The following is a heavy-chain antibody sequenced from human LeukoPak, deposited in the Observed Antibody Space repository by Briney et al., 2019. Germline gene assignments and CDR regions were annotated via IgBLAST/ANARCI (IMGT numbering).Heavy chain of an antibody. V-gene: IGHV4-39*01. J-gene: IGHJ5*02. Sequence: SETLSLTCAVSGGSIKSNNWWSWVRQPPGKGLEWIGSIYYSGSSYYNPSLKSRVTISVDTSKNQFSLKLSSVTAADTAVYYCASGYTSSSLDLGSWGQGTLLTVSS. D-gene: IGHD6-13*01. CDR3: ASGYTSSSLDLGS. CDR2: IYYSGSS. CDR1: GGSIKSNNW.